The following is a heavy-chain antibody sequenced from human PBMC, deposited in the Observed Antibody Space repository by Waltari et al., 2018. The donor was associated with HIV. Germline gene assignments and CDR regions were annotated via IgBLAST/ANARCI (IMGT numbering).Heavy chain of an antibody. CDR1: GGSISSGGYY. Sequence: QVQLQESGPGLVKPSQTLSLTCTVSGGSISSGGYYWSWIRQHPGKGLEWIGYIYYSGSTYYNPSLKSRVTISVDTSKNQFSLKLSSVTAADTAVYYCARVAYDSYYYYGMDVWGQGTTVTVSS. J-gene: IGHJ6*02. V-gene: IGHV4-31*03. CDR3: ARVAYDSYYYYGMDV. D-gene: IGHD3-16*01. CDR2: IYYSGST.